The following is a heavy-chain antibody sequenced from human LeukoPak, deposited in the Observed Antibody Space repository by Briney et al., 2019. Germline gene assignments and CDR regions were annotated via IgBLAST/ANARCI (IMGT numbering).Heavy chain of an antibody. CDR1: GFPFSTYG. J-gene: IGHJ4*02. V-gene: IGHV3-30*02. Sequence: AGSLRLSCAASGFPFSTYGMFWVRQAPGKGLEWLAYIRYDGSNTKYADSVKGRFTISRDNSKNTLDLQMNRLRAEDTAVYYCARGGSSSPVISVHWGQGTLVTVSS. D-gene: IGHD6-6*01. CDR2: IRYDGSNT. CDR3: ARGGSSSPVISVH.